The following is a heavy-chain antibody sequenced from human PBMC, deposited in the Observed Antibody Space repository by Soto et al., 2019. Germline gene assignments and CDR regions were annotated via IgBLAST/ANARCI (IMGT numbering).Heavy chain of an antibody. J-gene: IGHJ4*02. D-gene: IGHD3-22*01. V-gene: IGHV3-30-3*01. CDR2: ISYDGSTK. CDR3: ARTTYYYDNSGLDY. CDR1: GFTFSTYT. Sequence: GGSLRLSCVASGFTFSTYTMHWVRQAPGKGLDWVTLISYDGSTKYYPDSVKGRFTVSRDNSKNTLYLQMNSLRAEDTAVYFCARTTYYYDNSGLDYWGQGTLVSVSS.